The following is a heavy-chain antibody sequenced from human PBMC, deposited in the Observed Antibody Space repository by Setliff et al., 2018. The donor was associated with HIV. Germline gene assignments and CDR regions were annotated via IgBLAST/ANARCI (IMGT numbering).Heavy chain of an antibody. CDR3: ARSIYGSRSYPLDS. Sequence: SETLSLTCIVSGDSVTGYHWNWIRQPAGQGLEWIGGIYYNGWTDYNPSLKSRLTMSVDTSNNLFSLRLTSVTAADAAVYYCARSIYGSRSYPLDSWGQGTRVTVSS. CDR1: GDSVTGYH. V-gene: IGHV4-4*07. D-gene: IGHD3-10*01. J-gene: IGHJ5*01. CDR2: IYYNGWT.